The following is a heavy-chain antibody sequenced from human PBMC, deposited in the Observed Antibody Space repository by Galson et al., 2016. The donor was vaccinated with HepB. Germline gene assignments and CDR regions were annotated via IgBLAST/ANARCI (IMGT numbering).Heavy chain of an antibody. D-gene: IGHD1-26*01. CDR1: GGSVDSSNW. J-gene: IGHJ4*02. CDR2: THQTEGT. Sequence: SETLSLTCAVSGGSVDSSNWCTWVRQPPGKGLEWIGDTHQTEGTNYSPSLRSRVRISLDQSKNQFSLNLASVTAADTAVYYCATRQWVPVWGQGTLVTVS. CDR3: ATRQWVPV. V-gene: IGHV4-4*02.